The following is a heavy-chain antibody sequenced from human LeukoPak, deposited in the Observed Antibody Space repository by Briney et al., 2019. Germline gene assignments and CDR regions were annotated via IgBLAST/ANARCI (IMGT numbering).Heavy chain of an antibody. CDR3: AADLEWLNY. Sequence: GASVKVSCKASGYTFTSYDINWVRQATGQGLEWMGWMNPNSGNTNYAQKFQERVTITRDMSTSTAYMELSSLRSEDTAVYYCAADLEWLNYWGQGTLVTVSS. CDR2: MNPNSGNT. J-gene: IGHJ4*02. V-gene: IGHV1-8*01. CDR1: GYTFTSYD. D-gene: IGHD3-3*01.